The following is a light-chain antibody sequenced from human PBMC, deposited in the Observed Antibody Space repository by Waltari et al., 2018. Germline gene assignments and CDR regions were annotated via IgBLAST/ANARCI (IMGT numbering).Light chain of an antibody. CDR3: ASWDDSLNGHWV. Sequence: QSVLTQPPSASGTPGQRVTISCSGSASNIGGNLVNWYQQLPGKAPKLLIYRGDHRPAGGPEGFSGSKTGTSASLAISGLQSDDEADYFCASWDDSLNGHWVFGGGTKVTVL. CDR1: ASNIGGNL. J-gene: IGLJ3*02. CDR2: RGD. V-gene: IGLV1-44*01.